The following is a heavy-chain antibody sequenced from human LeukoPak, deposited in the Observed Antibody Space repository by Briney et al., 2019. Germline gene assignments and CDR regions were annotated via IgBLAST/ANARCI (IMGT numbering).Heavy chain of an antibody. CDR1: GGSFSGYY. CDR2: IYHSGST. Sequence: SETLSLTCAVYGGSFSGYYWGWIRQPPGKGLECIGSIYHSGSTYYNPSLRGRVTISVDTSKNQFSLNLSSVTAADTAVYYCARVTGDSLAFDYWGQGTLVTVSP. J-gene: IGHJ4*02. D-gene: IGHD7-27*01. V-gene: IGHV4-38-2*01. CDR3: ARVTGDSLAFDY.